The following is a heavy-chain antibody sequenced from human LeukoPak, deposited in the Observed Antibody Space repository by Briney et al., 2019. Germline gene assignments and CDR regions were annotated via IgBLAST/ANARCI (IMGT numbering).Heavy chain of an antibody. Sequence: GGSLRLSCAASGFIFSNYGMHWVRQASGKGLDWVAVIWYDGSRIYYADSVKGRFTISRDNSKNTLYLQMNSLRAEDTAVYYCARAYSSSSEANFDYWGQGTLVTVSS. CDR1: GFIFSNYG. CDR2: IWYDGSRI. CDR3: ARAYSSSSEANFDY. D-gene: IGHD6-6*01. J-gene: IGHJ4*02. V-gene: IGHV3-33*01.